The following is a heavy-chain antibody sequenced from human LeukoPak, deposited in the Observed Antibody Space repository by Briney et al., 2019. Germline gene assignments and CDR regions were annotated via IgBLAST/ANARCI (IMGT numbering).Heavy chain of an antibody. CDR3: ARGRDSSSSYPGY. Sequence: QAGGSLRLPCAVSGFTFSSYSMTWVRQAPGKGLEWVSYISSTSSTVYYADSVKGRFTISRDNVKNSLYLQMNSLRAEDTAVYYCARGRDSSSSYPGYWGQGTLVTVSS. CDR2: ISSTSSTV. D-gene: IGHD6-6*01. V-gene: IGHV3-48*01. J-gene: IGHJ4*02. CDR1: GFTFSSYS.